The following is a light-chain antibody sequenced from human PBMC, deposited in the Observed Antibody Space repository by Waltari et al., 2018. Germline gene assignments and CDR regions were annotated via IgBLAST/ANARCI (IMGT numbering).Light chain of an antibody. Sequence: QSALTQPASVSGSPGQSITISCTGTSSDVGSYNLVSWYQQHPGKAPKLLIYGVSKRTSGVSNRFSGSKSGNTDSLTISGLQAEDEADYYCCSYAGSSTFWVFGGGTKLTVL. J-gene: IGLJ3*02. V-gene: IGLV2-23*02. CDR1: SSDVGSYNL. CDR3: CSYAGSSTFWV. CDR2: GVS.